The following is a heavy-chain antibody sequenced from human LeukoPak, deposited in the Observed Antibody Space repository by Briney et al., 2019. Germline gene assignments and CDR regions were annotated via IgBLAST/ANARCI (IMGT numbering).Heavy chain of an antibody. V-gene: IGHV1-2*02. CDR2: INPKTGDT. J-gene: IGHJ6*02. CDR3: ARGYYGMDV. CDR1: GYAFTGQY. Sequence: AAVRVSCKASGYAFTGQYLYWARQTPGQGLEWMGWINPKTGDTDSAQNFQGRVTMTRDTSITTVYMELSSLTSDDTAVYYCARGYYGMDVWGQGTTVTVSS.